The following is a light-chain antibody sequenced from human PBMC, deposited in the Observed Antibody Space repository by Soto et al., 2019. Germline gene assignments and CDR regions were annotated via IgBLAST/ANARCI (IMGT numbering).Light chain of an antibody. CDR2: AAS. Sequence: DIDRTQSPSSLSASVGDRVTITCRASQDISNYLAWFQQKPGKGPKLVIYAASTLQSGVPSRFGGSGSGTDFTLTISSLQPEDVATYYCQKYNSAPRTFGQGTKVDIK. CDR3: QKYNSAPRT. J-gene: IGKJ1*01. CDR1: QDISNY. V-gene: IGKV1-27*01.